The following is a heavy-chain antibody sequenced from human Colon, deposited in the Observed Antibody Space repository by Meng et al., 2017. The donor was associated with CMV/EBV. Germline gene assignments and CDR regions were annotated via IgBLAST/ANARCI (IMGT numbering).Heavy chain of an antibody. D-gene: IGHD2-2*01. CDR3: ARGQEGYCRSTACYAMDV. CDR1: GFTASDNY. J-gene: IGHJ6*02. V-gene: IGHV3-66*02. CDR2: IYSGSSP. Sequence: GESLKISCAAPGFTASDNYMTWVRQAPGKGLEWVSVIYSGSSPDYADSVKGRFTISRDNSKNTVYLQMNSLRVEDTAVYYCARGQEGYCRSTACYAMDVWGQGTTVTVSS.